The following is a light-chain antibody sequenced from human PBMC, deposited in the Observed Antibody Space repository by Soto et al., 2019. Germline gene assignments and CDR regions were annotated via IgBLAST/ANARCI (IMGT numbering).Light chain of an antibody. J-gene: IGLJ1*01. V-gene: IGLV1-40*01. CDR2: GNH. CDR1: SSNIGAGHD. Sequence: QAVVTQPPSVSGAPGQRVTISCTGSSSNIGAGHDVHWYQQLPGTAPKRLIYGNHNRPSGVPDRFSGSKSGTSASLAITGLQADDEADYYCQSYDSSLSGYVFGSGTKLTVL. CDR3: QSYDSSLSGYV.